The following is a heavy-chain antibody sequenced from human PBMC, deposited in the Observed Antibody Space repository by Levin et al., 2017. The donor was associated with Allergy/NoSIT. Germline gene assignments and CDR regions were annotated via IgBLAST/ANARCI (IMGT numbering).Heavy chain of an antibody. CDR1: GFTFSSSW. CDR3: ARSLYRSAWHKRHDAFDI. Sequence: GGSLRLSCAASGFTFSSSWMTWVRQAPGKGLEWVANIKEDGREVYYVDSLKGRFTISRDNAKNSLYLQINSLMAEATAVYYCARSLYRSAWHKRHDAFDIWGQGRMVTVSS. J-gene: IGHJ3*02. V-gene: IGHV3-7*01. CDR2: IKEDGREV. D-gene: IGHD6-19*01.